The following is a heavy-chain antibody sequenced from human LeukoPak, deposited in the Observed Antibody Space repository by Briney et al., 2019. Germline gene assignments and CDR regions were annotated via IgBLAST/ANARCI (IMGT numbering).Heavy chain of an antibody. Sequence: SETLSLTCAVYGGSFSGYYWSWIRQPPGKGLEWIGEINHSGSTNYNPSLKSRVTISVDTSKNQFSLKLSSVTAADTAVYYCARESDRYCSSTSCSKYYFGYWGQGTLVTVSS. CDR2: INHSGST. V-gene: IGHV4-34*01. CDR3: ARESDRYCSSTSCSKYYFGY. D-gene: IGHD2-2*01. J-gene: IGHJ4*02. CDR1: GGSFSGYY.